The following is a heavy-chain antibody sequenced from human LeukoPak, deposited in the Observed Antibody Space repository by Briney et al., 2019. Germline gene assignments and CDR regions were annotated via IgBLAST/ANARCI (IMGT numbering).Heavy chain of an antibody. J-gene: IGHJ1*01. D-gene: IGHD3-22*01. V-gene: IGHV4-30-4*01. CDR1: GASIRSGDYY. Sequence: PSQTLSLTCTVSGASIRSGDYYWSWIRQPPGKGLEWIGYIYDSGSTYYNPSLKSRVTISVDRSKNQFSLKLSSVTAADTAVYYCARGSGDSSGYYQDIEYFQHWGQGTLVTVSS. CDR2: IYDSGST. CDR3: ARGSGDSSGYYQDIEYFQH.